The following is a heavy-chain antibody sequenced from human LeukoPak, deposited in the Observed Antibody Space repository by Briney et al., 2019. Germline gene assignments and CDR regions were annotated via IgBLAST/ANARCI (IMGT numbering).Heavy chain of an antibody. CDR1: GYTFTSYD. V-gene: IGHV1-8*01. Sequence: ASVKVSCKASGYTFTSYDINWVRQATGQGLEWMGWMNPNSGNTGYAQKFQGRVTMTRNTSISTAYMGLSSLRSEDTAVYYCAKPLWRVVVVTAHGTWGQGTLVTVSS. CDR3: AKPLWRVVVVTAHGT. CDR2: MNPNSGNT. J-gene: IGHJ5*02. D-gene: IGHD2-21*02.